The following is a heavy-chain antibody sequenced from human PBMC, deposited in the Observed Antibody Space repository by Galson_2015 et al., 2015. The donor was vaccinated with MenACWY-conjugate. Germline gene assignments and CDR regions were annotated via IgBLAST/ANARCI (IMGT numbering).Heavy chain of an antibody. V-gene: IGHV3-74*01. CDR1: GFTFSTYW. J-gene: IGHJ4*02. D-gene: IGHD1-26*01. Sequence: SLRLSCAASGFTFSTYWMHWVRQAPGKGLVWVSRINSDGRSTSYADSVKGRFTISRDNAKSTLYLQMNSLRAEDTAVYYCARLGGNYRTTSHFDYWGQGTL. CDR2: INSDGRST. CDR3: ARLGGNYRTTSHFDY.